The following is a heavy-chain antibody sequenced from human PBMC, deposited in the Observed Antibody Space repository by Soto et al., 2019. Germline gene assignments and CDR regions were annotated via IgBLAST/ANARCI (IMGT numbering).Heavy chain of an antibody. J-gene: IGHJ4*02. CDR2: IYSGGST. V-gene: IGHV3-53*01. CDR3: ARGGGAFQYYYDSSGYYYY. CDR1: GFTVSNNY. D-gene: IGHD3-22*01. Sequence: GGSLRLSCAASGFTVSNNYMSWVRQAPGKGLEWVSVIYSGGSTYYADSVKGRFTISRDNSKNTLFLQMNSLRAEDTAVYYFARGGGAFQYYYDSSGYYYYWGQGTLVTVSS.